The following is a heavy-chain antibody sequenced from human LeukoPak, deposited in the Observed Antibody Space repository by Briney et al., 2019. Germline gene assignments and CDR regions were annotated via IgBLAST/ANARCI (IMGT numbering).Heavy chain of an antibody. Sequence: PAETLSLNCTVSGGSISSTNYYWGWIRQPPGKGLEWIGSIYSSGSTYYNPSLKSPVTIFVDTSKSQFSLKLSSVTAADTAVYYCARLGDSGSTLNWFDPWGQGTLVTVSS. CDR1: GGSISSTNYY. D-gene: IGHD3-10*01. CDR3: ARLGDSGSTLNWFDP. V-gene: IGHV4-39*01. J-gene: IGHJ5*02. CDR2: IYSSGST.